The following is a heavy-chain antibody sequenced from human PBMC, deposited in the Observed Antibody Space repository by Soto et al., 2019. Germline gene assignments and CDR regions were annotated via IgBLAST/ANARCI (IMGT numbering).Heavy chain of an antibody. CDR2: IWYDGSKK. Sequence: QVQLVESGGGVVQTGRSLRLSCAASGFTFSSYGMHWVRQCPGKGLEWVAVIWYDGSKKQYEDSVKGRFTISRDNSKNTLYLQMNSLTAEDTAVYYCARDRGTYYSYGMDVWGQGTTVTVSS. CDR3: ARDRGTYYSYGMDV. CDR1: GFTFSSYG. J-gene: IGHJ6*02. V-gene: IGHV3-33*01.